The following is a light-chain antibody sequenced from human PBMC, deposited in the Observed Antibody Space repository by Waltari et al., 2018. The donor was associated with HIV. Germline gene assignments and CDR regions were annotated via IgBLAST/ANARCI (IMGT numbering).Light chain of an antibody. CDR1: DSNIGSST. CDR3: ATWDDSLHGPV. CDR2: RNN. Sequence: QSVVTQPPSASGTPGPRVTISCSGSDSNIGSSTVHWYLQLPGTAPKPLIYRNNQRASGVPDRFSGSKSGSSASLAISVLQSEDEADYYCATWDDSLHGPVFGGGTKLTVL. V-gene: IGLV1-44*01. J-gene: IGLJ3*02.